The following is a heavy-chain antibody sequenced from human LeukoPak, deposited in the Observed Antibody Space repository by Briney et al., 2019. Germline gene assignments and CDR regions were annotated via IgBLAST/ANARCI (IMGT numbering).Heavy chain of an antibody. Sequence: PGGSLRLSCAASGFTFSSYSMSWVRQAPGKGLEWVANIKQDGSEKYYVDSVKGRFTISRDNAKNSLYLQMNSLRAEDTAVYYCAREGELLWFGEPFDYWGQGTLVTVSS. CDR3: AREGELLWFGEPFDY. V-gene: IGHV3-7*01. CDR2: IKQDGSEK. D-gene: IGHD3-10*01. CDR1: GFTFSSYS. J-gene: IGHJ4*02.